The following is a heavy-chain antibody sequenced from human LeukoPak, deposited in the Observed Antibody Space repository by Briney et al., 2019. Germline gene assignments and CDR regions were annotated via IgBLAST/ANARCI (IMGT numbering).Heavy chain of an antibody. CDR3: ASNTLYYDSSGYLTLGFDP. V-gene: IGHV4-59*01. CDR2: IYYSGNT. D-gene: IGHD3-22*01. J-gene: IGHJ5*02. CDR1: GGFISSYY. Sequence: AETLSLTCTVSGGFISSYYWSQIRQPPGKGLEWIGYIYYSGNTIYRHYLKSRVTISVDTSKNQFHLKLSSVTAADTAVNCCASNTLYYDSSGYLTLGFDPWGQGTLVTVSS.